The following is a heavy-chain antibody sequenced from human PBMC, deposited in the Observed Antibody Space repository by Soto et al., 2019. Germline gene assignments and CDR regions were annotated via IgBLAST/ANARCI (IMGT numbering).Heavy chain of an antibody. V-gene: IGHV3-73*01. J-gene: IGHJ4*02. CDR1: GFTFSGSA. CDR3: NLWVPSIAEAGSLFDY. CDR2: IRSKANSYAT. D-gene: IGHD6-19*01. Sequence: EVQLVESGGGLVQPGGSLKLSCAASGFTFSGSAMHWVRQASGKGLEWVGRIRSKANSYATAYAASVKGRFTISRDDSKSAAYPQMNTRKTEDTAVYYCNLWVPSIAEAGSLFDYWGRGTLVTVCS.